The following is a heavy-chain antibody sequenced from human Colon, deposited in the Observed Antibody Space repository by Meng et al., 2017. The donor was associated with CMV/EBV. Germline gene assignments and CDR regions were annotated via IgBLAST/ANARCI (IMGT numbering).Heavy chain of an antibody. D-gene: IGHD3-16*01. CDR2: INSDGSST. Sequence: GGSLRLSCAASGFTFSSYWMHWVRQAPGKGLVWVSRINSDGSSTSYADSVKGRFPISRDNAKNTLYLQMNSLRAEDTAVYYCAKSLRGTRRYYFDYWGQGTLVTVSS. V-gene: IGHV3-74*01. J-gene: IGHJ4*02. CDR3: AKSLRGTRRYYFDY. CDR1: GFTFSSYW.